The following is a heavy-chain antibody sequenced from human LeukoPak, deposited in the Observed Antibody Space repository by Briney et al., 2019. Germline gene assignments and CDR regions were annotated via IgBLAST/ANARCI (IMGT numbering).Heavy chain of an antibody. CDR2: IYYSGST. CDR3: ARDRTGMLDY. CDR1: GGSISSYY. D-gene: IGHD1-14*01. J-gene: IGHJ4*02. V-gene: IGHV4-59*01. Sequence: KSSETLSLTCTVSGGSISSYYWSWIRQPPGKGLEWIGYIYYSGSTSYNPSLKSRVTISVDTSKNQFSLKLSSVTAADTAVYYCARDRTGMLDYWGQGTLVTVSS.